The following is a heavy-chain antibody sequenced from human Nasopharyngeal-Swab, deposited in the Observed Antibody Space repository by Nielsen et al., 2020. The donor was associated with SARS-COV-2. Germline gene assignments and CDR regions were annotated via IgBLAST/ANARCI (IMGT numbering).Heavy chain of an antibody. V-gene: IGHV3-48*02. CDR1: GFTFSSYS. CDR3: ARDSSGWYRGGFDAFDI. Sequence: GGSLRLSCAASGFTFSSYSMNWVRQAPGKGLEWVSYISSSSSTIYYADSVKGRFTISRDNAKNSLYLQMNSLRDEDTAVYYCARDSSGWYRGGFDAFDIWGQGTMVTVSS. D-gene: IGHD6-19*01. J-gene: IGHJ3*02. CDR2: ISSSSSTI.